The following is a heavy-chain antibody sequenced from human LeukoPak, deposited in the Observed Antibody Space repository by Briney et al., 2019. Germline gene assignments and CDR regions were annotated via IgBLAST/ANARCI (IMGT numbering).Heavy chain of an antibody. CDR3: ARGIGYFDWSEPDY. Sequence: ASVKVSCKASGYTFTSYDINWVRQATGQGLEWMGWMNPNSGNTGYAQKFQGRVTMTRNTSISTAYMELSSLRSEDTAVYYCARGIGYFDWSEPDYWGQGTLVTVSP. CDR1: GYTFTSYD. D-gene: IGHD3-9*01. CDR2: MNPNSGNT. J-gene: IGHJ4*02. V-gene: IGHV1-8*01.